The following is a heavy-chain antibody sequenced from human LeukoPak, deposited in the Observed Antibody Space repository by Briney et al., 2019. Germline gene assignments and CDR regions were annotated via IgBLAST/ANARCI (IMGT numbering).Heavy chain of an antibody. D-gene: IGHD3-10*01. CDR2: ITGDGRST. CDR3: ARNYYGSGSYPGFDP. Sequence: GGSLRLSCAASGFTFHLYAMHWVRLAPGKGLEWVSLITGDGRSTYYADSVKGRFTISRDNSKNSLYLQMNSLRAEDTAVYYCARNYYGSGSYPGFDPWGQGTLVTVSS. J-gene: IGHJ5*02. CDR1: GFTFHLYA. V-gene: IGHV3-43*02.